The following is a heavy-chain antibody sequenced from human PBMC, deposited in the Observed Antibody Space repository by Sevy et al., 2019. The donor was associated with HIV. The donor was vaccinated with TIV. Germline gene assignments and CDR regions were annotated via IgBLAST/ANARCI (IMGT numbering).Heavy chain of an antibody. Sequence: ASVKVSCKTSGVSFSNYGISWVRQAPGQGLEWMGGIIPIFGTANYALKFQGRLTITADESSSTVYMELSSLISEDTAVYYCARETEYGHYTYNWFDPWGQGTLVTVSS. CDR1: GVSFSNYG. CDR2: IIPIFGTA. J-gene: IGHJ5*01. CDR3: ARETEYGHYTYNWFDP. V-gene: IGHV1-69*13. D-gene: IGHD4-17*01.